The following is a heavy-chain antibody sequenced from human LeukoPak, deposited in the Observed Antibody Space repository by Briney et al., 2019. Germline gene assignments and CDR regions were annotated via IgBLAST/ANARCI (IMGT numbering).Heavy chain of an antibody. J-gene: IGHJ4*02. Sequence: SETLSLTCTVSGGSISTYYWNWIRQPPGKGLEWIGYLYYTGITSLNPSLRSRVSMSIDTTKNQFSLTMSSITAADTALYYCARGRTASRTVTDYWGQGTLVTVSS. CDR2: LYYTGIT. D-gene: IGHD2-2*01. CDR1: GGSISTYY. V-gene: IGHV4-59*01. CDR3: ARGRTASRTVTDY.